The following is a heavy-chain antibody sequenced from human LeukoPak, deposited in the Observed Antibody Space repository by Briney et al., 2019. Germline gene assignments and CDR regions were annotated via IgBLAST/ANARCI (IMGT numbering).Heavy chain of an antibody. CDR1: GFTFSIYA. Sequence: GGSLRLSCVASGFTFSIYAMTWVRQAPGKGLEWVASINQDGSEKYYVDSVKGRFTISRDNAKNSLYLQINSLRAEDTAVYYCARDTYGGFDYWGQGALVTVSS. CDR3: ARDTYGGFDY. V-gene: IGHV3-7*01. CDR2: INQDGSEK. D-gene: IGHD4-23*01. J-gene: IGHJ4*02.